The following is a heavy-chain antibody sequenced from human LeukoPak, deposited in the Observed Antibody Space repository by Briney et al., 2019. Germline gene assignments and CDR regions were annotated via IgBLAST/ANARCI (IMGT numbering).Heavy chain of an antibody. CDR2: ISAYSGST. Sequence: ASVKVSGTASGYTFTSYGISWVRQAPGQRLEWMGWISAYSGSTNYAQKLQGRVTMTTDTSTSTAYIELRSLRSDDTAVYYCARIHYSYGSFDPWGQGTLVTVSS. CDR3: ARIHYSYGSFDP. CDR1: GYTFTSYG. V-gene: IGHV1-18*01. J-gene: IGHJ5*02. D-gene: IGHD5-18*01.